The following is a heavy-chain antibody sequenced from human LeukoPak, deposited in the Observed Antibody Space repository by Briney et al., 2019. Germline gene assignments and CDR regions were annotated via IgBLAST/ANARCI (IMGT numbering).Heavy chain of an antibody. D-gene: IGHD2-2*02. J-gene: IGHJ4*02. Sequence: ASVKVSCKASGYTFTGYYMHWVRQAPGQGLEWMGWINPNSGGTNYAQKCQGRVTMTRVTSISTAYMELSRLRSDDTAVYYCARVVRGVVGVPAAIPLPPNYFDYWGQGTLVTVSS. V-gene: IGHV1-2*02. CDR1: GYTFTGYY. CDR3: ARVVRGVVGVPAAIPLPPNYFDY. CDR2: INPNSGGT.